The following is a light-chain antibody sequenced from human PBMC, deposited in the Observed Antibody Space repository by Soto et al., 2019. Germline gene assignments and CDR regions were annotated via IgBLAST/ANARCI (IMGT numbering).Light chain of an antibody. J-gene: IGKJ2*01. Sequence: DIVMTQSPLSLPVTPGEPASISCRSSQSLLHSNGYNYLDWYLQKPGQSPQLLIYLGSNRASGVPDRFSGSGSGTDFTFTISSLQPEDIATYYCQQYDDLLPTFGQGTKLEIK. CDR3: QQYDDLLPT. CDR1: QSLLHSNGYNY. CDR2: LGS. V-gene: IGKV2-28*01.